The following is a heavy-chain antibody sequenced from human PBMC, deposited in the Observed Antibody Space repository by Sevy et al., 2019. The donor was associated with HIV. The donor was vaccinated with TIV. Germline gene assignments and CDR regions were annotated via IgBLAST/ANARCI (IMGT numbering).Heavy chain of an antibody. J-gene: IGHJ4*02. D-gene: IGHD3-22*01. V-gene: IGHV3-53*01. CDR2: LYSGGRT. CDR1: GSSVSSNY. Sequence: GGSLRLSCAASGSSVSSNYMSWVRQAPGKGLEWVSVLYSGGRTYYGDSVKGRFTISRDKWKNTLYLQMNSLRAEDTAMYFCARDLGYDSNGYYPGYWGQGTLVTVSS. CDR3: ARDLGYDSNGYYPGY.